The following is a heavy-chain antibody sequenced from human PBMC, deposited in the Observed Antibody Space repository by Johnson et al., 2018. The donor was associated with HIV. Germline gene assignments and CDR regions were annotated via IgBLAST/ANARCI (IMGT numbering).Heavy chain of an antibody. J-gene: IGHJ3*02. CDR3: AREVYAHDAFDI. V-gene: IGHV3-7*01. CDR1: GFTFSSYW. Sequence: SGGVLVQPGGSLRLSCAASGFTFSSYWMSWVRQAPGKGLEWVANIKQGGSEKYYVDSVKGRFSISRDNAKNSLYLQMNSLRAEDTALYYCAREVYAHDAFDIWGQGTMVTVSS. CDR2: IKQGGSEK. D-gene: IGHD3-16*01.